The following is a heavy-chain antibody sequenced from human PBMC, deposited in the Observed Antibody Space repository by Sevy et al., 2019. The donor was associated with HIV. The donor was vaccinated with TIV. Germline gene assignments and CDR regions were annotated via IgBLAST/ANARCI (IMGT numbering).Heavy chain of an antibody. D-gene: IGHD6-19*01. J-gene: IGHJ6*02. Sequence: SETLSLTCTVSGGSVSSGSYYWSWIRQPPGKGLEWIGYIYYSGSTNYNPSLKSRVTISVDTSKNQFSLKLSSVTAADTAVYYCAREGYTSGWYDRGYYYYVMDVWGQGTTVTVSS. CDR2: IYYSGST. CDR3: AREGYTSGWYDRGYYYYVMDV. CDR1: GGSVSSGSYY. V-gene: IGHV4-61*01.